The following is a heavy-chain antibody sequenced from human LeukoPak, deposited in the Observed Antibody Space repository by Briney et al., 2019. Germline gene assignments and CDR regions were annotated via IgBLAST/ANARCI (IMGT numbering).Heavy chain of an antibody. CDR1: GYIFTSYG. V-gene: IGHV1-18*01. CDR2: ISVYNGNT. D-gene: IGHD3-22*01. Sequence: GASVKVSCKASGYIFTSYGISWVRQAPGQGLEWMGWISVYNGNTTYPQRLQGRVTMTTDTSTTTAYMELRSLRSDDTAVYYCARDINGYYYDSHGYYPTDLWSQGTLVSVSS. CDR3: ARDINGYYYDSHGYYPTDL. J-gene: IGHJ5*02.